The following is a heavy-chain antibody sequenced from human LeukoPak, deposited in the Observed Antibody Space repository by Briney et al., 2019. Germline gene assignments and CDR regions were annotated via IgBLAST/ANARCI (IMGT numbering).Heavy chain of an antibody. Sequence: GGSLRLSCAASGFSVSTTYMSWVRQTPEKGLQWVSVLYTGGGTDHADSVKGRFTISRDSSKNTLSLQMNNLRAEDTAIYYCTRSGYRHPYHFDSWGQGTLVIVSS. D-gene: IGHD3-22*01. CDR2: LYTGGGT. CDR3: TRSGYRHPYHFDS. J-gene: IGHJ4*02. CDR1: GFSVSTTY. V-gene: IGHV3-53*01.